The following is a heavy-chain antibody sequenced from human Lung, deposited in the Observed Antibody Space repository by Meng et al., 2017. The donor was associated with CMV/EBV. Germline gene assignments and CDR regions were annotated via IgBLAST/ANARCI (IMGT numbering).Heavy chain of an antibody. J-gene: IGHJ4*02. V-gene: IGHV2-5*02. CDR2: IFWDEDK. CDR1: GFSLSTTVVN. Sequence: QITLKESGPTLVKPTQTLTLPCTFSGFSLSTTVVNVGWYRQPPRKAPEWLAVIFWDEDKRYNQSLKSRLTISKDTSKNQVVLSMTNMDPVDTATYYCSHTHYYYDGSAYYYQTFWGQGTLVTVSS. D-gene: IGHD3-22*01. CDR3: SHTHYYYDGSAYYYQTF.